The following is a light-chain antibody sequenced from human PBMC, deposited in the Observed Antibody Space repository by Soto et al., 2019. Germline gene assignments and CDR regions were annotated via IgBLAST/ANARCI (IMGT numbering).Light chain of an antibody. CDR1: SGHSSYA. CDR2: LNSDGSH. V-gene: IGLV4-69*01. J-gene: IGLJ3*02. CDR3: QTWGTGIQGV. Sequence: QSVLTQSPSASASLGASVKLTCTLSSGHSSYAIAWHQQQPEKGPRYLMKLNSDGSHSKGDGIPDRFSGSSSGAERYLTISSLQSEDEPDYYCQTWGTGIQGVFGGGTKLTVL.